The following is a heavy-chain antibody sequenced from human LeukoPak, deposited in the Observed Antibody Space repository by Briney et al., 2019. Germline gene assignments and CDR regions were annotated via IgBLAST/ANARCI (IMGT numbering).Heavy chain of an antibody. CDR1: GFSFSTYT. CDR3: ASHFWNYYRIDY. J-gene: IGHJ4*02. CDR2: ISGSGSYI. Sequence: GGSLRLSCAASGFSFSTYTMNWARQAPGKGLEWVSSISGSGSYIYYADSVKGRFIISRDNAKNSLYLQMNSLRAEDTAIYYCASHFWNYYRIDYWGQGILVTVSS. V-gene: IGHV3-21*01. D-gene: IGHD3-3*02.